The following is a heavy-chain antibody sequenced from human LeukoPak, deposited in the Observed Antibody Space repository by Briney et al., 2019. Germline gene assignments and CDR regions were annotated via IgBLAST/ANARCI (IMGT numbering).Heavy chain of an antibody. J-gene: IGHJ5*02. Sequence: PSETLSLTCAVYGGSFSGYYWSWIRQPPGKGLEWIGEINHSGSTNYNPSLKSRVTISADTSKNQFSLKLSSVTAADTAVYYCATVLSGYYYRWGQGTLVTVSS. CDR2: INHSGST. CDR1: GGSFSGYY. D-gene: IGHD3-22*01. V-gene: IGHV4-34*01. CDR3: ATVLSGYYYR.